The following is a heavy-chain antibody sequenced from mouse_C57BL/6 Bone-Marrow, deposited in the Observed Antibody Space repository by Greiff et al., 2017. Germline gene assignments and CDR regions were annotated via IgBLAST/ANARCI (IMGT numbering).Heavy chain of an antibody. Sequence: VQLQQSGAELVRPGASVTLSCKASGYTFTDYEMPWVKQTPVHGLEWIGAIDPETGGTAYNQKFKGKAILTADKSSSTAYMELRSLTSEDSAVYYCTRGGWLLRFAYWGQGTLVTVSA. D-gene: IGHD2-3*01. V-gene: IGHV1-15*01. CDR2: IDPETGGT. CDR1: GYTFTDYE. J-gene: IGHJ3*01. CDR3: TRGGWLLRFAY.